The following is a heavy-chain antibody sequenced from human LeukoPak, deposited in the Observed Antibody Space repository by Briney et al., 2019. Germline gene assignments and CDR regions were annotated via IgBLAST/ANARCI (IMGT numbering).Heavy chain of an antibody. D-gene: IGHD5-18*01. V-gene: IGHV3-33*01. CDR2: IRYDGSKK. J-gene: IGHJ4*02. CDR3: ARTGDTERFDY. Sequence: GRSLRLSCAASGFTFSKYGMHWVRQAPGKGLEWVALIRYDGSKKDYADSVKGRFTISRDNSKNTLHLQMNSLRAEDTAVYYCARTGDTERFDYWGQGTPVTVSS. CDR1: GFTFSKYG.